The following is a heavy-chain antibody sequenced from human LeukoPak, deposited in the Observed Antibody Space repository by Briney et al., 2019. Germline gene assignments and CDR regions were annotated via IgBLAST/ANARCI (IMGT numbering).Heavy chain of an antibody. CDR1: RGSFRGYY. J-gene: IGHJ4*02. CDR2: INHSGST. V-gene: IGHV4-34*01. Sequence: SETLSLTCAVYRGSFRGYYWSWIRQPPGKGLEWIGEINHSGSTNYNPSLQSRVTISVDTSKNQFSLKLSSVTAADTAVYYCERANWARVDYWGQGTLVTVSS. D-gene: IGHD1-1*01. CDR3: ERANWARVDY.